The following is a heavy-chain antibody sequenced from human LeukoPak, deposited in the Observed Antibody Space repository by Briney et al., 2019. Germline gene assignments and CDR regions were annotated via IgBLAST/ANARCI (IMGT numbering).Heavy chain of an antibody. D-gene: IGHD1-1*01. J-gene: IGHJ4*02. CDR1: GFIFSGHA. CDR2: ISARDGRT. CDR3: AKDRNDWKQGIDS. V-gene: IGHV3-23*01. Sequence: PGGSLRLSCPASGFIFSGHAMNWVRQAPGKGLEWVSIISARDGRTYYADSVKGRFTISRDNSKNTLYLQMNSLRVEDTAVYYCAKDRNDWKQGIDSWGQGTLVTVST.